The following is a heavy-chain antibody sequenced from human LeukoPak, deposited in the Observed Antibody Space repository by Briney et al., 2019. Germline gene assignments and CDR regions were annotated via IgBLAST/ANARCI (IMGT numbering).Heavy chain of an antibody. CDR1: GYSFTNYA. V-gene: IGHV7-4-1*02. CDR2: INTNTRNP. J-gene: IGHJ4*02. CDR3: ARDGEGQWLSAFDV. Sequence: GASVKVSCKTSGYSFTNYALNWVRQAPGQGLVWLGWINTNTRNPSYGPGLKGRFVFSLDTSVNTAYLQINRLETEDTATYFCARDGEGQWLSAFDVWGQGTLVSVSS. D-gene: IGHD6-19*01.